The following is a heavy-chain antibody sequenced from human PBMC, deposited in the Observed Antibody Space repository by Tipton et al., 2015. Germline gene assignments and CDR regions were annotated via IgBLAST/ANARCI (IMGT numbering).Heavy chain of an antibody. V-gene: IGHV4-61*02. Sequence: TLSLTCTVSGGSITSGGYYWSWIRQPAGKGLEWIGRIYTSGSTNYNPSLKSRVTMSVDTSKKQFSLTLTSVTAADTAVYFCARDVGGRDGRNHAFDLWGQGTMVTVSS. J-gene: IGHJ3*01. CDR2: IYTSGST. CDR3: ARDVGGRDGRNHAFDL. D-gene: IGHD1-14*01. CDR1: GGSITSGGYY.